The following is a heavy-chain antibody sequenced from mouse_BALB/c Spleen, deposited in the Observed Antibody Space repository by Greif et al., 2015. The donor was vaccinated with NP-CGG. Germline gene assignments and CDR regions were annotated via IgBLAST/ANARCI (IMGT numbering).Heavy chain of an antibody. CDR1: GFNIRDYY. V-gene: IGHV14-4*02. D-gene: IGHD1-1*01. CDR3: NAYYYGSSYDFDY. J-gene: IGHJ2*01. CDR2: IDPENGDT. Sequence: VQLQQSGAELVRSGASVKLSCTASGFNIRDYYMHWVKQRPEQGLEWIGWIDPENGDTEYAPKFQGKATMTADTSSNTAYLQLSSLTSEDTAVYYCNAYYYGSSYDFDYWGQGTTLTVSS.